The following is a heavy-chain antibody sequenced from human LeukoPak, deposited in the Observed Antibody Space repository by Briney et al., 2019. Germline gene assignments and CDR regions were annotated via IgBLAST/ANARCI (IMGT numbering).Heavy chain of an antibody. D-gene: IGHD1-26*01. CDR1: GGSISNAAYH. CDR3: ARLINGSPGDY. CDR2: LYYTGIT. Sequence: KPSETLSLTCTVPGGSISNAAYHWGWIRQPPGKGLEWIGSLYYTGITYYTPSLKSRVTISADTSKNQFSLKVTSATAADTAVYYCARLINGSPGDYWGQGTLVTVSS. V-gene: IGHV4-39*01. J-gene: IGHJ4*02.